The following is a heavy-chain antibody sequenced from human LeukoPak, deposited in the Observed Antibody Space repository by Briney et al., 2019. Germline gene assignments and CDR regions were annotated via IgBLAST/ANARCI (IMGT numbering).Heavy chain of an antibody. Sequence: GGSLRLSCAASGFTFSSYWMTWVRQAPGKGLEWVANIKQDGSEKYYLDSVKGRFTISRDNAKNSLYLQMNSLRAEDTAVYYCAIDPVLVNPWGQGTLVTVSS. CDR3: AIDPVLVNP. D-gene: IGHD2-15*01. CDR2: IKQDGSEK. CDR1: GFTFSSYW. V-gene: IGHV3-7*01. J-gene: IGHJ5*02.